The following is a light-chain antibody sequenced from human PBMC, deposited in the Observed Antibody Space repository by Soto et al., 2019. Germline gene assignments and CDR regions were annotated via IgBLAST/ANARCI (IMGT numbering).Light chain of an antibody. Sequence: EIVLTQSPGTLSLSPGGRATLSCRASQSVSLSLAWYQQKPGQAPRLLIYDASKRAYGIPARFSGSGSGTDFTLTISSLEPEDFAVYYCQERTSWQPWTFGQGTKVDIK. V-gene: IGKV3-11*01. CDR2: DAS. CDR3: QERTSWQPWT. J-gene: IGKJ1*01. CDR1: QSVSLS.